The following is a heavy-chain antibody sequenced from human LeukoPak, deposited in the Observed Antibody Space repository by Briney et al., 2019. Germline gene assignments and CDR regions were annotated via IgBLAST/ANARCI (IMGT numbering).Heavy chain of an antibody. D-gene: IGHD2-2*01. CDR3: ARGARASCDAFDI. CDR2: IYTSGST. Sequence: PSETLSLTCTVSGGSISSSSYYWSWIRQPAGKGLERIGRIYTSGSTNYNPSLKSRVTISVDTSKNQFSLKLSSVTAADTAVYYCARGARASCDAFDIWGQGTMVTVSS. V-gene: IGHV4-61*02. J-gene: IGHJ3*02. CDR1: GGSISSSSYY.